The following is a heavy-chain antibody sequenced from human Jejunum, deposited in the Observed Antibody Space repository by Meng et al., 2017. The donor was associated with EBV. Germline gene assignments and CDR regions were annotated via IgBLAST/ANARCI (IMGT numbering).Heavy chain of an antibody. CDR1: GVSMSNFY. CDR2: IYYSVST. Sequence: QVQLQESGPGLVKPSETLSLTCTVSGVSMSNFYWSWFRQPPGKGLEWIGYIYYSVSTNYNPSLKSRVTISVDTSKSQFSLSLSSVTAADTAVYYCARGGGRPEYWGQGILVTVSS. D-gene: IGHD3-10*01. CDR3: ARGGGRPEY. J-gene: IGHJ4*02. V-gene: IGHV4-59*01.